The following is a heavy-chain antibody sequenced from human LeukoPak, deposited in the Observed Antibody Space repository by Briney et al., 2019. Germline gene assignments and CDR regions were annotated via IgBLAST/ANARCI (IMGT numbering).Heavy chain of an antibody. CDR3: ARGRPHGNDY. J-gene: IGHJ4*02. CDR1: GFTFSSYW. D-gene: IGHD4-23*01. V-gene: IGHV3-74*01. CDR2: IASDGSST. Sequence: GGSLRLSCAAAGFTFSSYWMNWVRQAPGKGLVWVSRIASDGSSTTYADSVKGRFSISRDNAKNTLYLQMNSLRVEDTAVYYCARGRPHGNDYWGQGTLVTVSS.